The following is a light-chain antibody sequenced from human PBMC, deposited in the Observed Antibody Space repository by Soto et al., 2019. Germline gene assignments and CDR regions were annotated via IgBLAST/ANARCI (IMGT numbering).Light chain of an antibody. V-gene: IGLV1-36*01. J-gene: IGLJ1*01. CDR3: AAWDDSLNGPV. CDR2: YDD. CDR1: SSNIGNNA. Sequence: QSVLTQPPSVSEAPRQRVTISCSGSSSNIGNNAVNWYQHLPGKAPKLLIYYDDLLPSGVSDRFSGSKSGTSASLAISGLQSEDEADYYCAAWDDSLNGPVFGTGTKLTVL.